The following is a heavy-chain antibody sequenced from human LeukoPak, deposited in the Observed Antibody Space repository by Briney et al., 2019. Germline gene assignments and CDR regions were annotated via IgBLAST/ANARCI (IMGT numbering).Heavy chain of an antibody. CDR1: GYSFTTYL. CDR3: ARHPGGCSGGACHSDY. Sequence: HGESLKISCKGSGYSFTTYLIGGVRHMPGKGLEWMGIIHPGDSDTIYSPFFQGQVTISAAKPLSTAYLQWSSLKASDTAMSYCARHPGGCSGGACHSDYWGQGTLVTVSS. J-gene: IGHJ4*02. D-gene: IGHD2-15*01. CDR2: IHPGDSDT. V-gene: IGHV5-51*01.